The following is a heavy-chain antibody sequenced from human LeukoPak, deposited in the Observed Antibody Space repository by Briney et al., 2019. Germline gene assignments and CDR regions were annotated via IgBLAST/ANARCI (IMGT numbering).Heavy chain of an antibody. CDR2: ISWNSGSI. D-gene: IGHD3-22*01. V-gene: IGHV3-9*01. Sequence: XLSXXXXGFTXXXYAMHWVRQAPGKGLEWVSGISWNSGSIDYADSVKGRFTISRDNAKNSLYLQMNSLRAEDTALYYCAKDKNYNDSSGYYYPGYFDYWGQGTLVTVSS. J-gene: IGHJ4*02. CDR1: GFTXXXYA. CDR3: AKDKNYNDSSGYYYPGYFDY.